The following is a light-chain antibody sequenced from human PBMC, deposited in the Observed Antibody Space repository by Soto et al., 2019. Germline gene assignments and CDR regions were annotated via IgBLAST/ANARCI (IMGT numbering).Light chain of an antibody. V-gene: IGKV3-15*01. CDR3: QQYNNWPPIT. CDR2: DTS. CDR1: QSVSIE. J-gene: IGKJ5*01. Sequence: EVVMTQSPATLSVSPGERATLSCRASQSVSIELAWYQQKPGQAPRLLIYDTSTRATGIPARFSGSGSGTEFTLTISSLQSEDFAVYYCQQYNNWPPITFGQGTRLEIK.